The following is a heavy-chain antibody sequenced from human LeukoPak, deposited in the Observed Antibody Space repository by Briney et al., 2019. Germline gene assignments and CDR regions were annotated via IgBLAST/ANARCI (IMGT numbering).Heavy chain of an antibody. CDR3: AKLAKYFYGSETYYFFEH. J-gene: IGHJ4*02. CDR2: IKEDGSTK. CDR1: GFTFSHSW. Sequence: GGSLRLSCAASGFTFSHSWMTWVRQAPGKGLEWVADIKEDGSTKLYVDSVKGRFTISRDNARNSLSLQVNSLRVEDTAVYYCAKLAKYFYGSETYYFFEHWGQGTPVTASS. V-gene: IGHV3-7*01. D-gene: IGHD3-10*01.